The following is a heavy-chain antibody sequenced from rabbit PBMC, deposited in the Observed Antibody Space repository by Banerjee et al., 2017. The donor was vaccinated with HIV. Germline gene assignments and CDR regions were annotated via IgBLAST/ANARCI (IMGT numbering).Heavy chain of an antibody. J-gene: IGHJ4*01. Sequence: QSLEESGGDLVKPGASLTLTCTASGFSFSSSYYMCWVRQAPGKGLEWIACIYNGDGSTYYASWVNGRFSISKTSSTTVTLQMTSLTAADTATYFCARADADSINANLWGPGTLVT. D-gene: IGHD4-2*01. CDR2: IYNGDGST. V-gene: IGHV1S40*01. CDR1: GFSFSSSYY. CDR3: ARADADSINANL.